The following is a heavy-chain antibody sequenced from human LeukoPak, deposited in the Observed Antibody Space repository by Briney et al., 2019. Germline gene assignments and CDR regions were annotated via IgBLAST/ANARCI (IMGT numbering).Heavy chain of an antibody. Sequence: PSETLSLTCAVSGGSSSSSNYYWDWIRQPPGKGLEWIGSIYYSGTTYYNPSLKSRVTVSIDTSKKQFSLKVSSVTAADTAIYYCARIDFDRGYYWGQGILVTVSS. V-gene: IGHV4-39*01. CDR2: IYYSGTT. J-gene: IGHJ4*02. CDR1: GGSSSSSNYY. CDR3: ARIDFDRGYY. D-gene: IGHD3-9*01.